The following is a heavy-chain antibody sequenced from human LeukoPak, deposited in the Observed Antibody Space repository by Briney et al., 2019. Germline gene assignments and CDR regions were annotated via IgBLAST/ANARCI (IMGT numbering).Heavy chain of an antibody. D-gene: IGHD3-22*01. J-gene: IGHJ3*02. CDR1: GGSFSSSSYY. V-gene: IGHV4-39*07. CDR2: IYYSGRT. Sequence: PSETLSLTCTVSGGSFSSSSYYWGWIRQPQGKGLEWIGSIYYSGRTYYNPSLKSRVTISVDTSKNQFSLKLSSVTAADTAVYYCARDRRGPPITMIVVVITTVADAFDIWGQGTMVTVSS. CDR3: ARDRRGPPITMIVVVITTVADAFDI.